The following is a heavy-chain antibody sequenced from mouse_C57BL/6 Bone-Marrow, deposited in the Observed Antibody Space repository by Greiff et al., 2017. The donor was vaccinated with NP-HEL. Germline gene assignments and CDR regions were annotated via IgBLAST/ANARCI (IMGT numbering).Heavy chain of an antibody. D-gene: IGHD2-3*01. J-gene: IGHJ2*01. CDR2: IYPRSGNT. CDR3: AREGDRWLLPDY. V-gene: IGHV1-81*01. Sequence: QVQLQQSGAELARPGASVKLSCKASGYTFTSYGISWVKQRTGQGLEWIGEIYPRSGNTYYNEKFKGKATLTADKSSSTAYMELRSLTSEDSAVYFCAREGDRWLLPDYWGQGTTLTVAS. CDR1: GYTFTSYG.